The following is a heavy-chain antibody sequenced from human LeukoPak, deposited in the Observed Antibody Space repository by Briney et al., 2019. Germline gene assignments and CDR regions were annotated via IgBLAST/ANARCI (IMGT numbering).Heavy chain of an antibody. CDR1: GFTFSSYG. V-gene: IGHV3-30*18. Sequence: GGSLRLSCAASGFTFSSYGMHWVRQAPGKGLEWVAVISYDGSNKYYADSVKGRFTISRDNSKNTLYLQMNSLRAEDTAVYYCAEDRDYGDRVNWFDPWGQGTLVTVSS. CDR3: AEDRDYGDRVNWFDP. J-gene: IGHJ5*02. CDR2: ISYDGSNK. D-gene: IGHD4-17*01.